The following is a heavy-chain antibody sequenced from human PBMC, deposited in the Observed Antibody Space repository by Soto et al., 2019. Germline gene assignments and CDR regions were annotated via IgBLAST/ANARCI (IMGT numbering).Heavy chain of an antibody. CDR2: IKQDGSEK. CDR3: ASNIAVPDY. J-gene: IGHJ4*02. Sequence: LGWSLRLSCAASGFTFSSYWMSWVRQAPGKGLEWVANIKQDGSEKNYVDSVRGRFTISRDNAKNSLYLQMNSLTAEDTAVYYCASNIAVPDYWGQGIPVTVSS. V-gene: IGHV3-7*05. D-gene: IGHD6-19*01. CDR1: GFTFSSYW.